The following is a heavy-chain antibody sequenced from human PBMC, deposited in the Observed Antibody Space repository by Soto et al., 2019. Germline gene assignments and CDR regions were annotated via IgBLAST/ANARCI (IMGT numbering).Heavy chain of an antibody. CDR2: ISSSGSST. CDR1: GFTFSSYS. V-gene: IGHV3-64*01. CDR3: ARGPGYYFDY. J-gene: IGHJ4*02. Sequence: PGGSLRLSCAASGFTFSSYSMNWVRQAPGKGLEYVSSISSSGSSTYYANSVKGRFTISRDNSKNTLYLQMGSLRAEDMAVYYCARGPGYYFDYWGQGTLVTVSS.